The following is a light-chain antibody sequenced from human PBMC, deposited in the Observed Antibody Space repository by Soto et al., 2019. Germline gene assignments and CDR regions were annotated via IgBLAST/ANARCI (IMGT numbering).Light chain of an antibody. J-gene: IGKJ4*01. CDR3: QKYNSATPALT. CDR1: QGISNY. Sequence: DIQMTQSPSSLSASVGDRVTITCRASQGISNYLAWYQQKPGKVPKLLIYAASTLQSGVPSRFSGSGSGTDFTLTISSLQPEDVATSYCQKYNSATPALTFGGGTQVEIK. V-gene: IGKV1-27*01. CDR2: AAS.